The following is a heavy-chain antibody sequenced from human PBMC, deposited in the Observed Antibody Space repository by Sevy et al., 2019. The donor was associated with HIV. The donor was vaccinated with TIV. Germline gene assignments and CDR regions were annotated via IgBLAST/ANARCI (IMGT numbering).Heavy chain of an antibody. CDR3: ARAGRGYSGYDYNFDY. CDR2: IIPIFGTA. V-gene: IGHV1-69*13. Sequence: ASVKVSCKASGGTFSSYAISWVRPAPGQGLEWMGGIIPIFGTANYAQKFQGRVTITADESTSTAYMELSSLRSEDTAVYYCARAGRGYSGYDYNFDYWGQGTLVTVSS. CDR1: GGTFSSYA. D-gene: IGHD5-12*01. J-gene: IGHJ4*02.